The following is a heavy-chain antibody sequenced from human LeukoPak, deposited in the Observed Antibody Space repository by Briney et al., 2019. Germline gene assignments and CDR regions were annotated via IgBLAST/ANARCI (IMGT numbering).Heavy chain of an antibody. D-gene: IGHD3-22*01. CDR2: IRSKAYGGTT. Sequence: GGSLRLSCTASGSTFGDYAMSWVRQAPGKGLEWVGFIRSKAYGGTTEYAASVKGRFTISRDDSKSIAYLQMNSLKTEDTAVYYCTRVAFSSGYSKFDYWGQGTLVTVSS. CDR1: GSTFGDYA. V-gene: IGHV3-49*04. J-gene: IGHJ4*02. CDR3: TRVAFSSGYSKFDY.